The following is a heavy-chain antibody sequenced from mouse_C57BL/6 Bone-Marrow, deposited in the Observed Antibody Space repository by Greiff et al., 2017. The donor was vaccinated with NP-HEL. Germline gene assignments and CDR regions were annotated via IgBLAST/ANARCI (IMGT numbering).Heavy chain of an antibody. D-gene: IGHD1-1*01. J-gene: IGHJ1*03. CDR3: AITTVVDWYFDV. Sequence: DVKLVESGGGLVKPGGSLKLSCAASGFTFSSYAMSWVRQTPEKRLEWVATISDGGSYTYYPDNVKGRFTISRDNAKNNLYLQMSHLKSEDTAMYYCAITTVVDWYFDVWGTGTTVTVSS. V-gene: IGHV5-4*03. CDR1: GFTFSSYA. CDR2: ISDGGSYT.